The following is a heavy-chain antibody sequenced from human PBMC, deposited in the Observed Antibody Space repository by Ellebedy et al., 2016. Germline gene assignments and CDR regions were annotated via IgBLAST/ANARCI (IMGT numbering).Heavy chain of an antibody. V-gene: IGHV1-46*01. Sequence: ASVKVSCKASGGTFSSYAISWVRQAPGQGLEWMGIINPSGGSTSYAQKFQGRVTLTRDTSTSTVYMELSSLRSEDTAVYYCARAHRYCSSTSCYDGDFDYWGQGTLVTVSS. CDR3: ARAHRYCSSTSCYDGDFDY. CDR1: GGTFSSYA. CDR2: INPSGGST. D-gene: IGHD2-2*01. J-gene: IGHJ4*02.